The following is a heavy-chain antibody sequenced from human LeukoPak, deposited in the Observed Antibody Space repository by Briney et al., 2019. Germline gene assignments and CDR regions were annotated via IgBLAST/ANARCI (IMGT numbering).Heavy chain of an antibody. D-gene: IGHD1-14*01. CDR1: GFTVITND. V-gene: IGHV3-53*01. CDR3: ARGVEPLAANTLAY. J-gene: IGHJ4*02. CDR2: LYRDGNT. Sequence: GGSLRLSCAASGFTVITNDMTWVRQAPGKGVDWVSVLYRDGNTKYADSVQGRFTISRDDSKNTLYLEMNSLRPDDTAVYYCARGVEPLAANTLAYWGQGTLVTVSS.